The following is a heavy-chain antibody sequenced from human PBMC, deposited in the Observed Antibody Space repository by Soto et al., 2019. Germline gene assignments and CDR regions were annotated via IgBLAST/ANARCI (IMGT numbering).Heavy chain of an antibody. CDR2: IYYSGST. Sequence: SETLSLTCTVSGGSISSSSYYWGWIRQPPGKGLEWIGSIYYSGSTYYNPSLKSRVTISVDTSKNQFSLKLSSVTAADTAVYYCGRYRVHYYDSSGFSFENWFDPWGQGTLVTVSS. V-gene: IGHV4-39*01. J-gene: IGHJ5*02. CDR1: GGSISSSSYY. CDR3: GRYRVHYYDSSGFSFENWFDP. D-gene: IGHD3-22*01.